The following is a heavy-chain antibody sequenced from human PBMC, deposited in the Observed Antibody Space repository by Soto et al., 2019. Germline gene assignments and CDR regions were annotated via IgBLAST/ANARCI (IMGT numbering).Heavy chain of an antibody. J-gene: IGHJ4*02. CDR1: GGSITGHY. Sequence: SETRSLTSTVSGGSITGHYWTWIRQPLGKGLAWIGYICYSGSTNYTPSLKRRVTMSVDTSKNQCSLKLSSVTAADTAVYYCARVGSSGWAPDYWGPGTLVTVSS. CDR2: ICYSGST. V-gene: IGHV4-59*11. CDR3: ARVGSSGWAPDY. D-gene: IGHD6-19*01.